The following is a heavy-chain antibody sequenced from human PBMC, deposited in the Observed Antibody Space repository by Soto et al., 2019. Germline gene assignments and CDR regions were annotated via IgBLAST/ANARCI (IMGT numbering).Heavy chain of an antibody. V-gene: IGHV3-7*01. CDR1: GFTFSSYW. J-gene: IGHJ6*03. D-gene: IGHD5-12*01. Sequence: AGGSLRLSCAASGFTFSSYWMSWVRQAPGKGLEWVANIKQDGSEKYYVDSVKGRFTISRDNAKNSLYLQMNSLRAEDTAVYYCARANGYSGYDSYYYYYMDVWGKGTTVTVSS. CDR2: IKQDGSEK. CDR3: ARANGYSGYDSYYYYYMDV.